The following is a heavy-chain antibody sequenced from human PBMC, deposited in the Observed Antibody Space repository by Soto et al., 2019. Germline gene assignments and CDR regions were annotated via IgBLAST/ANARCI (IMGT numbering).Heavy chain of an antibody. CDR3: ARLRYSGYDSSDYYYGMDV. D-gene: IGHD5-12*01. CDR1: GYSFTSYW. V-gene: IGHV5-10-1*01. CDR2: IDPSDSYT. J-gene: IGHJ6*02. Sequence: PGESLKISCKGSGYSFTSYWISWVRQMPGKGLEWMGRIDPSDSYTNYSPSFQGHVTISADKSISTAYLQWSSLKASDTAMYYCARLRYSGYDSSDYYYGMDVWGQGTTVTVSS.